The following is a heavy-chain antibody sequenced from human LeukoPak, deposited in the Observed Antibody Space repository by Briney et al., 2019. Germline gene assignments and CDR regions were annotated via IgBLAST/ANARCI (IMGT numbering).Heavy chain of an antibody. J-gene: IGHJ4*02. CDR2: IYSGGSA. Sequence: GGSLRLSCAASGFTFSSYAMSWVRQAPGKGLEWVSVIYSGGSAYYADSVKGRFTISRDNSKNTLYLPMNSLRAEDTAVYYCARARHWGQGTLVTVSS. CDR1: GFTFSSYA. CDR3: ARARH. V-gene: IGHV3-53*01.